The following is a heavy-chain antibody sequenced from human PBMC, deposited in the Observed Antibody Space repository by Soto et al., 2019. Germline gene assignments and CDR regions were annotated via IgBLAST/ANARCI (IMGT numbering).Heavy chain of an antibody. CDR2: IYYSGST. Sequence: SETLSLTCTVSGGSISSGDYYWSWIRQPPGKGLEWIGYIYYSGSTYYNPSLKSRVTISVDTSRSQLSLQLTSATPADTAVYYCARVLPGIAAAYDAFDVWGQGTMVTVSS. D-gene: IGHD6-13*01. CDR3: ARVLPGIAAAYDAFDV. CDR1: GGSISSGDYY. J-gene: IGHJ3*01. V-gene: IGHV4-30-4*02.